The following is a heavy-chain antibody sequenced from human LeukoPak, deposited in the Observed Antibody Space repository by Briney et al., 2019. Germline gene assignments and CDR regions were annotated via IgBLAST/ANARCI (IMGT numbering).Heavy chain of an antibody. V-gene: IGHV3-33*01. CDR3: ARGSFGSGYYYDSWQVDY. J-gene: IGHJ4*02. D-gene: IGHD3-22*01. CDR1: GSTFSSYG. CDR2: IWYDGSNK. Sequence: GGSLRLSCAASGSTFSSYGMHWVRQAPGKGLEWVAVIWYDGSNKYYADSVKGRFTISRDNSKNTLYLQMNSLRAEDTAVYYCARGSFGSGYYYDSWQVDYWGQGTLVTVSS.